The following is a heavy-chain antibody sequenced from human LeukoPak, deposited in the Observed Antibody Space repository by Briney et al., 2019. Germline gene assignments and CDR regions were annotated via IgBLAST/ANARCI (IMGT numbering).Heavy chain of an antibody. Sequence: GGSLRLSCAASGFTVSSNYMSWVRQAPGKGLEWVSVIYSGGSTYYADSVKGRFTISRDNSKNTLYLQMNSLRAEDTAVYYCARDQGESGSYYFDYWGQGTLVTVSS. CDR3: ARDQGESGSYYFDY. D-gene: IGHD1-26*01. CDR2: IYSGGST. V-gene: IGHV3-66*01. J-gene: IGHJ4*02. CDR1: GFTVSSNY.